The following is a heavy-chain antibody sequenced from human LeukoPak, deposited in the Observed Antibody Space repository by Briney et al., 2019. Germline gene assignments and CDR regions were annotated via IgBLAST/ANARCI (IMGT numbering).Heavy chain of an antibody. V-gene: IGHV4-31*03. CDR1: GGSISSGGYY. CDR3: ARAGVVLEWLPAYHYGMDV. CDR2: IYYSGST. J-gene: IGHJ6*02. Sequence: PSQTLSLTCTVSGGSISSGGYYWSWIRLHPGKGLEWIGYIYYSGSTYYNPSLKSRVTISVDTSKNQFSLKLSSVTAADTAVYYCARAGVVLEWLPAYHYGMDVWGQGTTVTVSS. D-gene: IGHD3-3*01.